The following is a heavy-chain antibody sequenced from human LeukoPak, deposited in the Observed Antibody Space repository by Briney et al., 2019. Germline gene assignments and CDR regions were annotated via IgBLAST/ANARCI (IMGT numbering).Heavy chain of an antibody. Sequence: PGGSLRLSCAASGFTFNNYGMHWVRQAPGKGLEWVALISYDGSNKYYADSVKGRFTISRDNSKNTLYLQMNSLRAEDTAVYYCVVTADYFDYWGQGTLVTVSS. CDR3: VVTADYFDY. D-gene: IGHD2-21*02. J-gene: IGHJ4*02. CDR1: GFTFNNYG. CDR2: ISYDGSNK. V-gene: IGHV3-30*03.